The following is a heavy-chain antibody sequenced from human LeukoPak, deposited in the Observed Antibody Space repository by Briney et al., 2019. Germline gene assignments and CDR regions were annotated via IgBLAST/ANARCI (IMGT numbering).Heavy chain of an antibody. Sequence: SETLSLTCTVSGGSISSSSYYWGWIRQPPGRGLEWIGSIYYSGSTYYNPSLKSRVTISVDTSKNQFSLKLSSVTAADTAVYYCARGVFWSGYYGYWGQGTLVTVSS. CDR1: GGSISSSSYY. D-gene: IGHD3-3*01. J-gene: IGHJ4*02. CDR3: ARGVFWSGYYGY. CDR2: IYYSGST. V-gene: IGHV4-39*01.